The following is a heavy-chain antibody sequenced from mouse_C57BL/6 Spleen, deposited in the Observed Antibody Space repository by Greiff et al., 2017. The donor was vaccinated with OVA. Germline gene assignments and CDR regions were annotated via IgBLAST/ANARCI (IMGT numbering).Heavy chain of an antibody. D-gene: IGHD1-1*01. Sequence: VQLQQSGAELVRPGTSVKVSCKASGYAFTNYLIEWVKQRPGQGLEWIGVINPGSGGTNYNEKFKGKATLTADKSSSTAYMQLSSLTSEDSVVYFCASHYYGSSYWYFDVWGTGTTVTVSS. J-gene: IGHJ1*03. CDR3: ASHYYGSSYWYFDV. CDR2: INPGSGGT. V-gene: IGHV1-54*01. CDR1: GYAFTNYL.